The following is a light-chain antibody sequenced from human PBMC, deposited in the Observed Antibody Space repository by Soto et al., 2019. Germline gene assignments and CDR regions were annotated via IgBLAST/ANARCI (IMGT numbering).Light chain of an antibody. J-gene: IGLJ2*01. CDR1: SSDVGSYNL. V-gene: IGLV2-23*01. CDR2: EGS. Sequence: QSVLTQPASVSGSPGQSITISCTGTSSDVGSYNLVSWYQQHPGKAPKLMIYEGSKRPSGVSNRFSGSKSGNTASLTISGLQAEDEADYYCFSYAGSSTVVFGGGTKVTVL. CDR3: FSYAGSSTVV.